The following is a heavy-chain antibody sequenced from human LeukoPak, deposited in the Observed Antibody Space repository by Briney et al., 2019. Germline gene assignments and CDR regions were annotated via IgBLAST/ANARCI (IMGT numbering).Heavy chain of an antibody. CDR2: IKQDGSKK. V-gene: IGHV3-7*02. Sequence: GGSLRLSCAASGFSFSSYWMSWVRQAPGKGLEWVANIKQDGSKKYYVDSVKGRFTTSRDNAKDTLYLQMNSLRAEDTAVYYCAIFVYAMKYFDSWGQGTLVTVSS. D-gene: IGHD2-8*01. CDR3: AIFVYAMKYFDS. J-gene: IGHJ4*02. CDR1: GFSFSSYW.